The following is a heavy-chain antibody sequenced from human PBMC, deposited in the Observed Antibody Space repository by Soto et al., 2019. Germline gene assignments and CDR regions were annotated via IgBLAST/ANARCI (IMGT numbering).Heavy chain of an antibody. CDR1: GGTFGRHT. V-gene: IGHV1-69*06. CDR3: ARIETLAYHNNGGTDLDF. Sequence: QVQLVQSGAEVKKPGSSVRVSCKVSGGTFGRHTFTWVRQAPGQGLEWMGEIIPVFNAANYAQRFQDRVTITEDRSATTVYLELIRLTSADTATYDCARIETLAYHNNGGTDLDFWGQGTLVIVSS. J-gene: IGHJ4*02. CDR2: IIPVFNAA. D-gene: IGHD2-21*01.